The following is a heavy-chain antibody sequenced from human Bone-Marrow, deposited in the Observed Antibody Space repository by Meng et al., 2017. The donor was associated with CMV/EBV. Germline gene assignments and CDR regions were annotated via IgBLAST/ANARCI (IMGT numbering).Heavy chain of an antibody. V-gene: IGHV1-69*10. CDR1: GGTFSSYA. Sequence: SVKVSCKASGGTFSSYAISWVRQAPGQGLEWMGGIIPILGIANYAQKFQGRVTITADKSTSTAYMELSSLRSDDTAVYYCARDTGEMNYCSSTSCYLYWGQGNLVNVAS. D-gene: IGHD2-2*01. CDR2: IIPILGIA. CDR3: ARDTGEMNYCSSTSCYLY. J-gene: IGHJ4*02.